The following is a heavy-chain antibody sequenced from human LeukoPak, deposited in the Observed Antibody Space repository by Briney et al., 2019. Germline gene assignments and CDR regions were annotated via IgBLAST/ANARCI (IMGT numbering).Heavy chain of an antibody. CDR1: GFTFDDYG. D-gene: IGHD6-13*01. J-gene: IGHJ6*03. V-gene: IGHV3-20*04. CDR2: INWNGGST. Sequence: GGSLRLSCAASGFTFDDYGMSWVRQAPGKGLEWVSGINWNGGSTGYADSVKGRFTISRDNAENSLYLQMNSLRAEDTAVYYCARGHRSGYSSSWYGYYYYYYMDVWGKGTTVTVSS. CDR3: ARGHRSGYSSSWYGYYYYYYMDV.